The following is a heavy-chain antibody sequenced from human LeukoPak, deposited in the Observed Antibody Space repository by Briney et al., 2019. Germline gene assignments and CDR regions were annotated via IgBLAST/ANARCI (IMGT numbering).Heavy chain of an antibody. CDR3: ARDCSGGTRYLGVIDY. Sequence: PSETPSLTCTVSGDSLSSSYWSWIRQPAGKGLEWIGRIYTDGNINYNPSLKSRVTMSLDTSTNQFSLRLYSVTAADAALYYCARDCSGGTRYLGVIDYWGHGTLVTVSS. D-gene: IGHD2-15*01. CDR2: IYTDGNI. V-gene: IGHV4-4*07. J-gene: IGHJ4*01. CDR1: GDSLSSSY.